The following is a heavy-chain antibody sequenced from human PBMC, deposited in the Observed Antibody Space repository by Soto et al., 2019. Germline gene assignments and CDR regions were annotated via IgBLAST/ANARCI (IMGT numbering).Heavy chain of an antibody. V-gene: IGHV1-2*04. Sequence: ASVKVSCKASGYTFTGYYMHWVRQAPGQGLEWMGWINPNSGGTNYAQKFQGWVTMTRDTSISTAYMELSRLRSDDTAVYYCAREATYSSYYYYYGMDDWGQGTTVTVSS. CDR2: INPNSGGT. CDR1: GYTFTGYY. CDR3: AREATYSSYYYYYGMDD. D-gene: IGHD6-13*01. J-gene: IGHJ6*02.